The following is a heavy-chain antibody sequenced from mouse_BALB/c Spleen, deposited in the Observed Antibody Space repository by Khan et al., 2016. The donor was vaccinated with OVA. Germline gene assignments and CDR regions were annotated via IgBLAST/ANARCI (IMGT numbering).Heavy chain of an antibody. CDR1: GFTFSTYG. Sequence: EVELVESGGDLVKPGGSLKLSCAASGFTFSTYGMSWVRQTPDKRLEWVATISSGGSYTYYPDSVKGRFTISRDNAKNTLYLQMSSLKSEDTAMYYCARLDYYYGSEGFAYWGQGTLVTVSA. V-gene: IGHV5-6*01. CDR2: ISSGGSYT. D-gene: IGHD1-1*01. J-gene: IGHJ3*01. CDR3: ARLDYYYGSEGFAY.